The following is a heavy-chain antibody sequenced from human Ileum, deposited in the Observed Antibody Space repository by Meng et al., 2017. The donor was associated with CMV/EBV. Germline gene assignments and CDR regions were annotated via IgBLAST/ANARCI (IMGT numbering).Heavy chain of an antibody. Sequence: LRLACAASGFSYGAYYMTGVRQAPGKGLEWVSYITGSGDIIYYADYVKGRFTISRDNAKSSLYLEINSLRAEETAVYYCARGNYGFDYWGQGTLVTVSS. J-gene: IGHJ4*02. CDR1: GFSYGAYY. CDR2: ITGSGDII. D-gene: IGHD4-17*01. V-gene: IGHV3-11*01. CDR3: ARGNYGFDY.